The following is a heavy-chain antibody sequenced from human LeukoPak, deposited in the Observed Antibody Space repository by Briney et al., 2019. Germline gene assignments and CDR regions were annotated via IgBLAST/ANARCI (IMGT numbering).Heavy chain of an antibody. CDR3: ARGRHCGGDCFLIFDY. Sequence: ASVKVSCKASGGTFSSYAISWVRQAPGQGLEWMGGIIPIFGTANYAQKFQGRVTITADKSTSTAYMELSSLRSEDTAVYYCARGRHCGGDCFLIFDYWGQGTLVTVSS. CDR1: GGTFSSYA. V-gene: IGHV1-69*06. CDR2: IIPIFGTA. J-gene: IGHJ4*02. D-gene: IGHD2-21*02.